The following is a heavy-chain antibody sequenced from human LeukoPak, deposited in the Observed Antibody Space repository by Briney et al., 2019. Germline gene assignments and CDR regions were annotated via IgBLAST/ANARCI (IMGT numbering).Heavy chain of an antibody. V-gene: IGHV5-51*01. D-gene: IGHD6-13*01. J-gene: IGHJ4*02. CDR2: IYPCDSDT. Sequence: GESLKISCQGSGYSFTNYWIGWVRQMPGKGLEGMGIIYPCDSDTRYSPSLQGQVTISADKSVSTAYLQWSSLKASDTAMYYCARHPSSTWPYYFDYWGQGTLATVSS. CDR1: GYSFTNYW. CDR3: ARHPSSTWPYYFDY.